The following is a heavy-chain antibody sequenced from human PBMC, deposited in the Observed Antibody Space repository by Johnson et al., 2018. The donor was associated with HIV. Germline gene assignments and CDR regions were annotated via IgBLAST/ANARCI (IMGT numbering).Heavy chain of an antibody. J-gene: IGHJ3*01. CDR3: AGWLAEAFDV. CDR2: IWYNGSNK. Sequence: QVQLVESGGGVVQPGRSLRLSCAASGFTFNNYAMHWVRQAPGKGLEWVAIIWYNGSNKSYAKSVKGLFTISRDNSRNTLYLQMNSLRAEDTAVYYCAGWLAEAFDVWGQGTMVTVSS. CDR1: GFTFNNYA. V-gene: IGHV3-33*01. D-gene: IGHD6-19*01.